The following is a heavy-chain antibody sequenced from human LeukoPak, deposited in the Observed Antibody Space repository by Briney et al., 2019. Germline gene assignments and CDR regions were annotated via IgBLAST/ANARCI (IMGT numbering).Heavy chain of an antibody. CDR3: ASVTYCGGDCYLD. CDR2: INSDGSST. Sequence: GGSLRLSCAASGFTFSNYAMSWVRQAPGKGLEWVSRINSDGSSTSYADSVKGRFTISRDNAKNTLYLQMNSLRAEDTAVYYCASVTYCGGDCYLDWGQGTLVTVSS. D-gene: IGHD2-21*02. V-gene: IGHV3-74*01. CDR1: GFTFSNYA. J-gene: IGHJ4*02.